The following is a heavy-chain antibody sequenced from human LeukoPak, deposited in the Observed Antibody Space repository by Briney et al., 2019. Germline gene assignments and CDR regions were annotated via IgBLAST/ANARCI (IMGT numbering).Heavy chain of an antibody. CDR2: ISYDGSNK. CDR1: GFTFSSYA. V-gene: IGHV3-30*04. D-gene: IGHD3-10*01. CDR3: AKDRRGDGSGSYYSVVDY. Sequence: PGGSLRLSCAASGFTFSSYAMHWVRQAPGKGLEWVAVISYDGSNKYYADSVKGRFTISRDNSKNTLYLQMNSLRAEDTAVYYCAKDRRGDGSGSYYSVVDYWGQGTLVTVSS. J-gene: IGHJ4*02.